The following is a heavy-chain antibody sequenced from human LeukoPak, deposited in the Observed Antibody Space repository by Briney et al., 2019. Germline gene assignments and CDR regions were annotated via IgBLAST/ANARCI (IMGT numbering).Heavy chain of an antibody. CDR3: ARGDLTESRSGWGHWFDP. CDR2: ISYSGST. CDR1: GGSISSRGYY. D-gene: IGHD3-3*01. J-gene: IGHJ5*02. V-gene: IGHV4-39*07. Sequence: SETLSLTCTVSGGSISSRGYYWGWIRQPPGKGMEWIGSISYSGSTNYNPSLTSRVTISLDTSNNQFSLRLISVTPADTAVYHCARGDLTESRSGWGHWFDPWGQGTLVTVSS.